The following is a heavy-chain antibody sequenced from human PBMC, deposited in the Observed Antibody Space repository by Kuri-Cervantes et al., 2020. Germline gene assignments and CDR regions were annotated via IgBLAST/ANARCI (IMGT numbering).Heavy chain of an antibody. D-gene: IGHD3-22*01. CDR3: ARDEYYYDSSGYFEWFDP. J-gene: IGHJ5*02. CDR1: GFTFSSYA. CDR2: ISYDGNNK. Sequence: GGSLRLSCAASGFTFSSYAMHWVRQAPGKGLEWVAVISYDGNNKNYADSVKGRFTISRDNSKNTLYLHMNSLGAEDTAVYYCARDEYYYDSSGYFEWFDPWGQGTLVTVSS. V-gene: IGHV3-30*04.